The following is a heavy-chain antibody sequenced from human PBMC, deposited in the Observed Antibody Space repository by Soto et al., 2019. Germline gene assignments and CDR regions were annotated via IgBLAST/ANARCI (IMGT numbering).Heavy chain of an antibody. CDR3: TTTAVAGTDYYFDY. Sequence: GGSLRLSCAASGFTFSNAWMSWVRQAPGKGLEWVGRIKSKTDGGTTDYAAPVKGRFTISRDDSKNTLYLQMNSLKTEDTDVYYCTTTAVAGTDYYFDYWGQGTLVTVSS. CDR1: GFTFSNAW. V-gene: IGHV3-15*01. D-gene: IGHD6-19*01. J-gene: IGHJ4*02. CDR2: IKSKTDGGTT.